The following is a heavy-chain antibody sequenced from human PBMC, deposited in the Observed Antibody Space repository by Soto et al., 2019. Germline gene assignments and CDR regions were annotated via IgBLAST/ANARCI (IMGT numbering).Heavy chain of an antibody. CDR1: GFTFSSYA. CDR3: AKASDSRETTNYYGSGSYYYFDY. D-gene: IGHD3-10*01. J-gene: IGHJ4*02. V-gene: IGHV3-23*01. CDR2: ISGSGGST. Sequence: GESLKISCAASGFTFSSYAMSWVRQAPGKGLEWVSAISGSGGSTYYADSVKGRFTISRDNSKNTLYLQMNSLRAEDTAVYYCAKASDSRETTNYYGSGSYYYFDYWGQGTLVTVSS.